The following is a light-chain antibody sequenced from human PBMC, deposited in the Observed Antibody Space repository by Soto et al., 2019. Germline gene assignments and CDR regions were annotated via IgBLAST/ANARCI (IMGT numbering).Light chain of an antibody. CDR3: QQSISPLMYT. V-gene: IGKV1-39*01. Sequence: DLQMTQSPPSLSASVGDRVIITCRASQSIGSSLHWYQQKPGRAPKLLIYAASSLESGVPSRFSGSGSGTDFTLTISSLQPEDFATYYCQQSISPLMYTFGQGTRLEI. CDR1: QSIGSS. J-gene: IGKJ2*01. CDR2: AAS.